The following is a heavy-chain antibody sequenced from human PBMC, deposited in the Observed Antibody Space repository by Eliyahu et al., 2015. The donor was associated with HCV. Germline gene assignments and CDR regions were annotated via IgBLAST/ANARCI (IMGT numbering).Heavy chain of an antibody. CDR1: GXXFSDYY. V-gene: IGHV3-72*01. CDR3: ARYVMGPTGYDY. CDR2: PTKKGTANTT. D-gene: IGHD3-10*02. Sequence: EVQLVESGGALVQPGGSLRVSCAASGXXFSDYYMDWVRQAPGKGLEWVGRPTKKGTANTTEYAASVKGRFTISRDDSKSLMYLQMDSLKTEDTAVYYCARYVMGPTGYDYWGQGTLVTVSS. J-gene: IGHJ4*02.